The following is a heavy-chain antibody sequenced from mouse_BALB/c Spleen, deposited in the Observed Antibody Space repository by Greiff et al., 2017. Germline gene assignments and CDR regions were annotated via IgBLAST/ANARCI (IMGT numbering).Heavy chain of an antibody. CDR2: IDPANGNT. Sequence: EVKLVESGAELVKPGASVQLSCTASGFNIQDTYMHWVKQRPEQGLEWIGRIDPANGNTKYDPKFQGKATITADTSSNTAYLQLSSLTSEDTAVYYCAPYGYDAMDYWGQGTSVTVAS. J-gene: IGHJ4*01. V-gene: IGHV14-3*02. CDR3: APYGYDAMDY. D-gene: IGHD1-2*01. CDR1: GFNIQDTY.